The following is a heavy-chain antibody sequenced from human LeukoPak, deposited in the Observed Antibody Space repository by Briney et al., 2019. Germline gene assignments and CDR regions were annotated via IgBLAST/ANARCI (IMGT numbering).Heavy chain of an antibody. Sequence: GGSLRLSCAASGFTFSSYWMSWVRQAPGKGLEWVANIKQDGSEKYYVDSVKGRFTIPRDNAKNSLYLQMNSLRAEDTAVYYCARDLQRSTAAIRRGYYYGMDVWGQGTTVTVSS. CDR2: IKQDGSEK. CDR3: ARDLQRSTAAIRRGYYYGMDV. CDR1: GFTFSSYW. J-gene: IGHJ6*02. D-gene: IGHD2-2*01. V-gene: IGHV3-7*01.